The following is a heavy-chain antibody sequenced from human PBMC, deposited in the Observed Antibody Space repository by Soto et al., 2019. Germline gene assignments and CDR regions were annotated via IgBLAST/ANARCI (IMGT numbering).Heavy chain of an antibody. V-gene: IGHV3-48*02. CDR2: ISSSSSTI. CDR1: GFTFSSYS. D-gene: IGHD6-19*01. CDR3: ARFRRVGQWLGYGMDV. Sequence: EVQLVESGGGLVQPGGSLRLSCAASGFTFSSYSMNWVRQAPGKGLEWVSYISSSSSTIYYADSVKGGFTISRDNAKNSLYLQMNSLRDEDTALYYCARFRRVGQWLGYGMDVWGQGTTVTVSS. J-gene: IGHJ6*02.